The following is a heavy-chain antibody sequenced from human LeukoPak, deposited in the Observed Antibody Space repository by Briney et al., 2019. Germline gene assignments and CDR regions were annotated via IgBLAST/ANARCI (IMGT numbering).Heavy chain of an antibody. CDR1: GYSISSGYY. J-gene: IGHJ3*02. CDR3: ARFTVTMIVVVINDAFDI. D-gene: IGHD3-22*01. V-gene: IGHV4-38-2*02. Sequence: PSETLSLTCTVSGYSISSGYYWGWIRQPPGKGLEWIGSIYHSGSTYYNPSLKSRVTISVDTSKNQFSLKLSSVTAADTAVYYCARFTVTMIVVVINDAFDIRGQGTMVTVSS. CDR2: IYHSGST.